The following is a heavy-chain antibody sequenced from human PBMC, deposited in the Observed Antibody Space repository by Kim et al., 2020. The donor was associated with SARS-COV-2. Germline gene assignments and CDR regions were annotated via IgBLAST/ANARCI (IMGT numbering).Heavy chain of an antibody. Sequence: SETLSLTCTVSGGSISSGGYYWSWIRQHPGKGLEWIGYIYYSGSTYYNPSLKSRVTISVDTSKNQFSLKLSSVTAADTAVYYCARGYDILTGYPALGYWGQGTLVTVSS. CDR3: ARGYDILTGYPALGY. D-gene: IGHD3-9*01. CDR2: IYYSGST. V-gene: IGHV4-31*03. CDR1: GGSISSGGYY. J-gene: IGHJ4*02.